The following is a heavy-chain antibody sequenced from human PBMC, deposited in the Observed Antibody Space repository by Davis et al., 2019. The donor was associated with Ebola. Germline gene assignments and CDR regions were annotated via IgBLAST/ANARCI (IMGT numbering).Heavy chain of an antibody. J-gene: IGHJ5*02. Sequence: PGGSLRLSCAASGFTFDDYAMNWIRQAPGKGLEWVSSISSGGTYIKYAESVKGRFTISRDNARNSLYLQMNSLRAEDTAVYYCARDSLVLPYYPGYSGWFDPWGQGTLVTVSS. CDR3: ARDSLVLPYYPGYSGWFDP. CDR2: ISSGGTYI. D-gene: IGHD3-10*01. CDR1: GFTFDDYA. V-gene: IGHV3-21*01.